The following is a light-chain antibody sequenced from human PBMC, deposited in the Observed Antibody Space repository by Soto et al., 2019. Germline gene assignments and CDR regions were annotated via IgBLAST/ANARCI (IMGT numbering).Light chain of an antibody. CDR3: QQRSNWPPVT. V-gene: IGKV3-11*01. CDR2: DAS. J-gene: IGKJ4*01. Sequence: EIVLTQSPATLSLSPGERATLSCRASQGVSSYLAWYQQKPGQAPRLLIYDASNRATGIPARFSGSGSGTDFTLAISSLETEDFAIYYCQQRSNWPPVTFGGGTKVEIK. CDR1: QGVSSY.